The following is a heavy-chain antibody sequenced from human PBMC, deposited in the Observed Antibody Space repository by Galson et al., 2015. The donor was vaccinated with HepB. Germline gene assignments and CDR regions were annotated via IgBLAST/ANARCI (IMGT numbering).Heavy chain of an antibody. CDR2: ISAYNDKT. Sequence: SVKVSCKASGYTFFSYGISWIRQAPGQGLEWVGWISAYNDKTKYGQKFQGRATMYIDKPTTTAYMELSGLRPDDTAVYYCARTIAGDTGYAYSFEFWGQGTLVTVSS. CDR3: ARTIAGDTGYAYSFEF. J-gene: IGHJ4*02. D-gene: IGHD5-12*01. CDR1: GYTFFSYG. V-gene: IGHV1-18*04.